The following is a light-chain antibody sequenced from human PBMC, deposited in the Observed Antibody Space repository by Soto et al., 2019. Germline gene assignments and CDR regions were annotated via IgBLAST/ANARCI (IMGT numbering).Light chain of an antibody. CDR3: QQLNAYPLP. CDR1: QGISSN. Sequence: DIHLTQSPSFLSASVRDRVAITCLASQGISSNLAWYQQKPGKAPKLLIYAASTLQSGVPSRFSGSGSGTEFTLTISSLQPEDFATYYCQQLNAYPLPVGGGTKVDI. J-gene: IGKJ4*01. CDR2: AAS. V-gene: IGKV1-9*01.